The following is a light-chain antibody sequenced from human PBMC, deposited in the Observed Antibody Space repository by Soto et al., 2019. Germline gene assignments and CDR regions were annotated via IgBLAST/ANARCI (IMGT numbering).Light chain of an antibody. V-gene: IGKV1-9*01. CDR3: QRFNVYPLT. J-gene: IGKJ4*01. CDR2: AAS. CDR1: QGIRDF. Sequence: DIQLTQSPSFLSASVGDRVTITCRASQGIRDFLAWYQQKPGKAPKLLIYAASTLQTGVPTRFSGIASGTEFTLIINNLQPADLATYYYQRFNVYPLTFGGGTKVEIK.